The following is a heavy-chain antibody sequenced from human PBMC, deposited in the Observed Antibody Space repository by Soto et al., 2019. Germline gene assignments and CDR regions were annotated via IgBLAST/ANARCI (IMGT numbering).Heavy chain of an antibody. CDR2: IRSKAYGGTT. CDR3: TRALTAWELLAFDI. Sequence: GESLKISCTASGFTFGDYAMSWFRQAPGKGLEWVGFIRSKAYGGTTEYAASVKGRFTISRDDSKSIAYLQMNSLKTEDTAVYYCTRALTAWELLAFDIWGQGTMVTVSS. J-gene: IGHJ3*02. V-gene: IGHV3-49*03. CDR1: GFTFGDYA. D-gene: IGHD1-26*01.